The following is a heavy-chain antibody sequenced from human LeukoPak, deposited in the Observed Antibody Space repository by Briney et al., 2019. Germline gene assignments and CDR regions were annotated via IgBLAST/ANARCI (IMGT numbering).Heavy chain of an antibody. J-gene: IGHJ4*02. CDR2: ISSSSSTI. V-gene: IGHV3-48*04. D-gene: IGHD3-10*01. CDR3: ARRRYGPSGSYYDY. CDR1: GFTFSTYA. Sequence: PGGSLRLSCAASGFTFSTYAMHWFRQAPGKGLEWVSYISSSSSTIYYADSVKGRFTISRDNAKNSLYLQMNSLRAEDTAVYYCARRRYGPSGSYYDYWGQGTLVTVSS.